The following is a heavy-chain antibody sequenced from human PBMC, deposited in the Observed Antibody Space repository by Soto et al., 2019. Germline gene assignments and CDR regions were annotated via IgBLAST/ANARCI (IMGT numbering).Heavy chain of an antibody. Sequence: SETLSLTCTVSGGSISSSSYYWGWIRQPPGKGLEWIGSIYYSGSTYYNPSLKSRVTISVDTSKNQSSLKLSSVTAADTAVYYCARLRVFSGWYGMDVWGQGTTVTVSS. D-gene: IGHD5-12*01. V-gene: IGHV4-39*01. CDR2: IYYSGST. J-gene: IGHJ6*02. CDR3: ARLRVFSGWYGMDV. CDR1: GGSISSSSYY.